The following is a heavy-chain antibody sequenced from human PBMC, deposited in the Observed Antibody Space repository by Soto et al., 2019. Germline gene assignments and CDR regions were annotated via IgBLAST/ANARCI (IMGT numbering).Heavy chain of an antibody. D-gene: IGHD3-22*01. J-gene: IGHJ4*02. CDR1: GFTFDDYT. Sequence: EVQLVESGGVVVQPGGSLRLSCAASGFTFDDYTMHWVRQAPGKGLEWVSLISWDGGSTYYADSVKGRFTISRDNSKNSLYLQMNSLRTEDTALYYCAKDIGKWNYYDSSGSSAPPADWGQGTLVTVSS. CDR2: ISWDGGST. CDR3: AKDIGKWNYYDSSGSSAPPAD. V-gene: IGHV3-43*01.